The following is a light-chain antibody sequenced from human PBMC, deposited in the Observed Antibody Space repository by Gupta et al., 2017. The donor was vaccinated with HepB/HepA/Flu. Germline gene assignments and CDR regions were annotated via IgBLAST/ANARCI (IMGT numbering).Light chain of an antibody. V-gene: IGKV1-9*01. CDR2: DAS. CDR1: QDFSTY. CDR3: QQLKSYPLT. Sequence: DIQLTQSPSFLSASVGDRVTITCRASQDFSTYLGWYQQKPGKAPKFLIYDASTLQSGVPSRFSGSGSGTEFTLTIRSLQPEDFATYYCQQLKSYPLTFGGGTKVEIK. J-gene: IGKJ4*01.